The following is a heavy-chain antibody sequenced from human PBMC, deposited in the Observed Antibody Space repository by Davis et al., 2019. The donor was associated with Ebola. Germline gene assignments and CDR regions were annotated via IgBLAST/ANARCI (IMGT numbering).Heavy chain of an antibody. CDR1: GFTFSDYY. D-gene: IGHD5-24*01. J-gene: IGHJ6*02. V-gene: IGHV3-11*01. CDR3: ARGIGEMATIMGSGYYYYYGMDV. Sequence: SLKISCAASGFTFSDYYMSWIRQAPGKGLEWVSYISSSCSTIYYADSVKGRFTISRDNAKNSLYLQMNSLRAEDTAVYYCARGIGEMATIMGSGYYYYYGMDVWGQGTTVTVSS. CDR2: ISSSCSTI.